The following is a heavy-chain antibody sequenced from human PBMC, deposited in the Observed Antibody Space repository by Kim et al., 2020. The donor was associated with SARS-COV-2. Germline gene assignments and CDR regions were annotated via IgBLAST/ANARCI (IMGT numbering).Heavy chain of an antibody. CDR2: IYSSGST. D-gene: IGHD2-2*01. CDR3: ARRGPADSNWFDP. Sequence: SETLSLTCTVSGGSISNGGYYWSWVRQHPGKGLEWIAYIYSSGSTYYNPSLKSRITISIDTSKNQFSLRLSSVTAADTAVYYCARRGPADSNWFDPWGQGTLVTVSS. J-gene: IGHJ5*02. V-gene: IGHV4-31*03. CDR1: GGSISNGGYY.